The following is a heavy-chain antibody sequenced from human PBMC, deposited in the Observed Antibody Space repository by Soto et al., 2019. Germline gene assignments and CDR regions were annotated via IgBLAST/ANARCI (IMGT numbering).Heavy chain of an antibody. J-gene: IGHJ4*02. D-gene: IGHD4-4*01. CDR3: ASPIYSNYGAGDY. V-gene: IGHV3-30*03. CDR2: VSYDGGNK. CDR1: RFTFSSYD. Sequence: GGSLRLSCAASRFTFSSYDMHWVRQAPGKGLEWVAVVSYDGGNKYYADSVKGRFTISRDNSKNTLYLQMNSLRAEDTAVYYCASPIYSNYGAGDYWGQGTLVTVSS.